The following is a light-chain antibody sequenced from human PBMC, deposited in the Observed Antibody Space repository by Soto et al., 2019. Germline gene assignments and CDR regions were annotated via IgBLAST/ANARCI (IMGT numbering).Light chain of an antibody. CDR3: HQYYSSPLT. J-gene: IGKJ4*02. CDR1: QSVLYSSNNKNY. Sequence: DIVMTQSPDSLAVSLGERATINCKSSQSVLYSSNNKNYLAWYQQKPGQPPKLLIYWASTRESGVPDRFSGSGSGTDFTLTISSLQAEDFAVYYCHQYYSSPLTCGGGTKVEIK. CDR2: WAS. V-gene: IGKV4-1*01.